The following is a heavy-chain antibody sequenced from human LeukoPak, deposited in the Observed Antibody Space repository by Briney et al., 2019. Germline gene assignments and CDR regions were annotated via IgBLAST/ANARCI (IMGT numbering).Heavy chain of an antibody. D-gene: IGHD2-2*01. CDR1: GYTFTGYY. CDR2: INPNSGGT. V-gene: IGHV1-2*02. CDR3: ARSVLVVVPAAIYYFDY. J-gene: IGHJ4*02. Sequence: ASVKVSCKASGYTFTGYYMHWVRQAPGQGLEWMGWINPNSGGTNYAQKFQGRVTMTRDTSISTAYMELSRLRSDDTAVYYCARSVLVVVPAAIYYFDYWGQGTLVTVSS.